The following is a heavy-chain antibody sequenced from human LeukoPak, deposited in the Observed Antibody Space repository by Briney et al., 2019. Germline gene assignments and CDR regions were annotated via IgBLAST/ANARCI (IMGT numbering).Heavy chain of an antibody. V-gene: IGHV1-8*01. D-gene: IGHD6-13*01. J-gene: IGHJ4*02. CDR2: MNPNSGNT. CDR3: ARGTVCGSGGKCSGSWYYDY. CDR1: GYTFTSND. Sequence: ASVTVSCKASGYTFTSNDINWVRQAPGQGLEWMGWMNPNSGNTGYAQKFQGRVAMTRNTSISTAYMELSSLRSEDTAVYYCARGTVCGSGGKCSGSWYYDYWGQGTLVTVSS.